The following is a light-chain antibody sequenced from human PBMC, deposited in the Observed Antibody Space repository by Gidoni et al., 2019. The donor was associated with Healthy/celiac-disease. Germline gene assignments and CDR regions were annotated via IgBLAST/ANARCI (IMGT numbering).Light chain of an antibody. CDR1: SGHSSYA. Sequence: QLVLPQSPSPSASLGASVKLTCPLSSGHSSYAIAWHQQQPEKGPRYLMKLNSDGSHSKGDGIPDRFSGSSSGAERYLTISSLQSEDEADYYGQTWGTGIWVFGGGTKLTVL. CDR2: LNSDGSH. V-gene: IGLV4-69*01. J-gene: IGLJ3*02. CDR3: QTWGTGIWV.